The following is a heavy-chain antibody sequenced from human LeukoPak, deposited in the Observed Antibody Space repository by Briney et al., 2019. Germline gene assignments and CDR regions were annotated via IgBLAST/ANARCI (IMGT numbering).Heavy chain of an antibody. Sequence: GASVKVSCKASGGTFSSYAISWVRQAPGQGLEWMGGIIPIFGTANYAQKFQGRVTITADESTSTAYMELSSLRSEDTAVYYCARVTTIFGVVINDAFDIWGQGTMVTVSS. D-gene: IGHD3-3*01. J-gene: IGHJ3*02. CDR3: ARVTTIFGVVINDAFDI. CDR2: IIPIFGTA. CDR1: GGTFSSYA. V-gene: IGHV1-69*13.